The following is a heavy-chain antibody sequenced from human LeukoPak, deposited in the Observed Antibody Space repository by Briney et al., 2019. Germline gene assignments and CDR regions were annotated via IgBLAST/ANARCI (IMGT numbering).Heavy chain of an antibody. Sequence: GGSLRLSCSASGFTFSSYAMHWVRQAPGKGLEYVSAISSNGGSTYYADSVKGRFTISRDNSKNTLYLQMNSLRVEDSAVYYCAKTGNYNWNGFDYWGQGTLVTVSS. CDR1: GFTFSSYA. V-gene: IGHV3-64*04. J-gene: IGHJ4*02. CDR2: ISSNGGST. D-gene: IGHD1-20*01. CDR3: AKTGNYNWNGFDY.